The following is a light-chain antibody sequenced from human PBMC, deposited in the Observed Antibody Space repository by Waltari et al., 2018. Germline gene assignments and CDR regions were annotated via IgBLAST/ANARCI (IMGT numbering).Light chain of an antibody. CDR2: KVS. CDR1: QSLLHSSGYNY. V-gene: IGKV2-28*01. Sequence: DIMMSQSPLPLSVTPGESASIPCRSSQSLLHSSGYNYLDWYLQKPGQSPQLLIYKVSHRASGVPDRFSGSGSGTDFTLRISRVEAEDVGVYYCMQALETVTFGPGTKVNIK. CDR3: MQALETVT. J-gene: IGKJ3*01.